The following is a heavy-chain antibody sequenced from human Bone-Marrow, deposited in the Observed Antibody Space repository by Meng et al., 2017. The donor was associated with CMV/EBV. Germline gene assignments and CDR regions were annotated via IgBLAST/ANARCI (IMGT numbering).Heavy chain of an antibody. J-gene: IGHJ6*02. D-gene: IGHD2-2*01. CDR3: AREDCSSTSCYEYYYYGMDV. CDR1: GYTFTSYG. V-gene: IGHV1-18*01. CDR2: ISAYNGNT. Sequence: ASVKVSCKASGYTFTSYGISWVRQAPGQGLEWMGWISAYNGNTNYAQKLQGRVTMTTDTSTSTAYMELGSLRSDDTAVYYCAREDCSSTSCYEYYYYGMDVWGQGTTVTVSS.